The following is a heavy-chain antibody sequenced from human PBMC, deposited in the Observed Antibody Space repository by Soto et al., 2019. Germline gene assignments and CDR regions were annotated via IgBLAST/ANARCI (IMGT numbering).Heavy chain of an antibody. V-gene: IGHV3-15*07. CDR2: IKSKTDGGTT. CDR3: TTAYDSSGYYTYYYYGMDV. Sequence: EVQLVESGGGLVKPGGSLRLSCAASGFTFSNAWMNWVRQAPGKGLEWVGRIKSKTDGGTTDYAAPVKGRFTISRDDSKNTLYLQMNSLKTEDTAVYYCTTAYDSSGYYTYYYYGMDVWGQGTTVTVSS. CDR1: GFTFSNAW. D-gene: IGHD3-22*01. J-gene: IGHJ6*02.